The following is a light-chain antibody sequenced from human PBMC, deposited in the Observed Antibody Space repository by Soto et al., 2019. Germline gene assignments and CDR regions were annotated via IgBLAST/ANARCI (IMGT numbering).Light chain of an antibody. CDR3: QQYAESPLT. CDR2: GAS. CDR1: QSVGRNY. J-gene: IGKJ4*01. V-gene: IGKV3-20*01. Sequence: EIVLTQSPGTLSVSPGERATLSCRASQSVGRNYLAWYQQKPGQAPRLLIYGASSRATGIPDRFSGSAYGTDFTLTISRLEPEDFAVYYCQQYAESPLTFGGGTKVETK.